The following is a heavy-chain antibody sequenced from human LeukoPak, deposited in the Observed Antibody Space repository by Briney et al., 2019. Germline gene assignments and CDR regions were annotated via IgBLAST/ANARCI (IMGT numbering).Heavy chain of an antibody. CDR2: IYSGGST. D-gene: IGHD3-22*01. V-gene: IGHV3-66*01. CDR3: ASTVVVITGFDY. J-gene: IGHJ4*02. Sequence: PGGSLRLSCAASGFTVSSNYMSWVRQAPGKGLEWVSVIYSGGSTYYADSVKGRFTISRDNSKNTMYLQMNSLRAEDTAVYYCASTVVVITGFDYWGQGTLVTVSS. CDR1: GFTVSSNY.